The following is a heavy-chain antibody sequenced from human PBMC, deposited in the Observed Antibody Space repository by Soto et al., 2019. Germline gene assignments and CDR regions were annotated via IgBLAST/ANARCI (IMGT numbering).Heavy chain of an antibody. V-gene: IGHV3-33*01. CDR3: AREEEYSYGGYYYYGMDV. CDR2: IWYDGSNK. CDR1: GFTFSSYG. J-gene: IGHJ6*02. D-gene: IGHD5-18*01. Sequence: GGSLRLSCAASGFTFSSYGMHWVRQAPGKGLEWVAVIWYDGSNKYYADSVKGRFTISRDNSKNTLYLQMNSLRAEDTAVYYCAREEEYSYGGYYYYGMDVWGQGTTVTVS.